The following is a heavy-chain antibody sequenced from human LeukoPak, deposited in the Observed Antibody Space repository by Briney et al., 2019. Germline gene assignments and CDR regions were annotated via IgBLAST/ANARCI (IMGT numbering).Heavy chain of an antibody. D-gene: IGHD3-9*01. CDR3: ARHLYDILTGARPGAFDI. V-gene: IGHV4-59*08. J-gene: IGHJ3*02. CDR2: IFYTGST. Sequence: SETLSLTCRVSSGSITNYHWSWIRQPPGEGLEWIGYIFYTGSTNYNPSLESRVTMSVDTSKNQFSLTLSSVTAADTAVYYCARHLYDILTGARPGAFDIWGQGTMVTVSS. CDR1: SGSITNYH.